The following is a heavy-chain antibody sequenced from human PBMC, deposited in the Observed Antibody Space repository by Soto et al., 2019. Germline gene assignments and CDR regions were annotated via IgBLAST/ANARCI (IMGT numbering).Heavy chain of an antibody. D-gene: IGHD2-8*01. CDR2: IWDDGSNK. CDR3: ARIGSWALNFDY. Sequence: GGSLRLSCAASGFTFSSYHMHWVRQAPGKGLEWVAVIWDDGSNKYYADSVKGRFTISRDNSKNTLYLQMNSLRAEDTAVYYCARIGSWALNFDYWGQGTLVTLSS. V-gene: IGHV3-33*01. CDR1: GFTFSSYH. J-gene: IGHJ4*02.